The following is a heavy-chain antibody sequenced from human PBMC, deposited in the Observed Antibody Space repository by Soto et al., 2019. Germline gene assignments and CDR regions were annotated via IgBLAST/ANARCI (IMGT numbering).Heavy chain of an antibody. J-gene: IGHJ4*02. V-gene: IGHV3-33*01. CDR3: ARETRRYSGYDGDFDY. CDR2: IWYDGSNK. D-gene: IGHD5-12*01. CDR1: GFTFSSYG. Sequence: QVQLVESGGGVVQPGRSLRLSCAASGFTFSSYGMHWVRQAPGKGLEWVAVIWYDGSNKYYADSVKGRFTISRDNSKNXRYLQMNSLRAEETAVYYCARETRRYSGYDGDFDYWGQGTLVTVSS.